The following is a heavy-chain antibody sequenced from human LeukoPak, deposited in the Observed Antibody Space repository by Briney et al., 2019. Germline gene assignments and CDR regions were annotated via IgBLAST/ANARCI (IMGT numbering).Heavy chain of an antibody. CDR2: IYYSGST. J-gene: IGHJ4*02. Sequence: PSETLSLTCTVSGGSISSGGYYWSWIRQHPGKGLEWIGYIYYSGSTYYNPSLKSRVTISVDTSKNQFSLKLSSVTAADTAVYYCARDPYCSGGSCYGIDYWGQGTLVTVSS. D-gene: IGHD2-15*01. CDR1: GGSISSGGYY. CDR3: ARDPYCSGGSCYGIDY. V-gene: IGHV4-31*03.